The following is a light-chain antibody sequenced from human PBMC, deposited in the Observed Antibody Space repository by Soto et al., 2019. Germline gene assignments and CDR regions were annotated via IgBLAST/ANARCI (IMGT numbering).Light chain of an antibody. CDR3: QQTYGSTPIT. CDR1: QDVRMY. J-gene: IGKJ5*01. V-gene: IGKV1-39*01. CDR2: GAS. Sequence: DIQLTQSPSSLSASVGDRVTITCRASQDVRMYLNWYQQRPGKAPKLLIFGASSLQSGVPSRFSGSGSGTDFTLTISSLQPEDFDTYYCQQTYGSTPITFGQGTRLDTK.